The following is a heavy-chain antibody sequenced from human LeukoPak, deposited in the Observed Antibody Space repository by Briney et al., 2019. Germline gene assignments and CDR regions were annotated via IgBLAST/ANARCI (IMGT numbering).Heavy chain of an antibody. CDR3: AREQVDYDILTGYYMLGFNY. CDR1: GGTFSSYA. CDR2: IIPILGIA. V-gene: IGHV1-69*04. Sequence: VASVKVSCKASGGTFSSYAISWVRQAPGQGLEWMGRIIPILGIANYAQKFQGRVTITADKSTSTAYMELSSLRFEDTAVYYCAREQVDYDILTGYYMLGFNYWGQGTLVTVSS. D-gene: IGHD3-9*01. J-gene: IGHJ4*02.